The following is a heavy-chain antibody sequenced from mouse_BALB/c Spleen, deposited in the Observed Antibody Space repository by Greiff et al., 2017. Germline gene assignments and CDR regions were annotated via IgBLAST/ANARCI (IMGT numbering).Heavy chain of an antibody. CDR1: GFPFSSFG. CDR3: ARDWSYAMDY. Sequence: EVKLMESGGGLVQPGGSRKLSCAASGFPFSSFGMHWVRPAPEKGLEWVAYISSGSSTIYYADTVKGRFTISRDNPKNTLFLQMTSLRSEDTAMYYCARDWSYAMDYWGQGTSVTVSS. V-gene: IGHV5-17*02. CDR2: ISSGSSTI. J-gene: IGHJ4*01.